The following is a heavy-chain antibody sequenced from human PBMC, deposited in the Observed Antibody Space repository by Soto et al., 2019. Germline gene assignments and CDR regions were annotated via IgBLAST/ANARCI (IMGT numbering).Heavy chain of an antibody. V-gene: IGHV3-7*01. Sequence: ESGGGLVQPGGSLRLSCAASGFTFSSYWMSWVRQAPGKGLEWVANIKQDGSEKYYVDSVKGRFTISRDNAKNSLYLQMNSLRAEDTAVYYCASYRRADRSSKALYYYYGMDVWGQGTTVTVSS. J-gene: IGHJ6*02. CDR2: IKQDGSEK. CDR1: GFTFSSYW. D-gene: IGHD3-16*02. CDR3: ASYRRADRSSKALYYYYGMDV.